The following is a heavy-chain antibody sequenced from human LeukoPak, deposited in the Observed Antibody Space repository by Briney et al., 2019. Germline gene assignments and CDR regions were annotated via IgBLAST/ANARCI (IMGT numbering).Heavy chain of an antibody. D-gene: IGHD3-9*01. J-gene: IGHJ6*03. CDR2: IYSGGST. Sequence: GGSLRLSCAASEFSVGSNYMTWVRQAPGKGLEWVSLIYSGGSTYYADSVKGRFTIPRDNAKNSLYLQMNSLRAEDTAVYYCARESRGYDILTGKYHRGYYSYYMDVWGKGTTVTVSS. CDR1: EFSVGSNY. V-gene: IGHV3-66*01. CDR3: ARESRGYDILTGKYHRGYYSYYMDV.